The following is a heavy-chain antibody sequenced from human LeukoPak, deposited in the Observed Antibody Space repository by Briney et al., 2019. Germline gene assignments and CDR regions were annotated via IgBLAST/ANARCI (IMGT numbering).Heavy chain of an antibody. D-gene: IGHD1-20*01. CDR3: AKHSNWNAGVDWFDP. CDR2: IHYSGST. CDR1: GGSNY. J-gene: IGHJ5*02. Sequence: PSETLSLTCTVSGGSNYWSWIRQPPGKGLEWIAYIHYSGSTNYNPSLKSRVTISIDTSKNQFSLKLNSVTAADTAVYYCAKHSNWNAGVDWFDPWGQGTLVTVSS. V-gene: IGHV4-59*08.